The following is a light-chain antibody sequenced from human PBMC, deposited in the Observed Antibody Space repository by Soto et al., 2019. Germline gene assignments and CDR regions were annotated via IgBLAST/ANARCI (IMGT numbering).Light chain of an antibody. J-gene: IGKJ1*01. CDR2: DAS. V-gene: IGKV3-11*01. CDR3: EQRSSWPLT. Sequence: EIVLTQSPATLSLSPGERVSLSCRASQSVNTYFPWSQQKPGQAPRLLIYDASSRATGIPARFSGSGSGTDFTLTISSLEPEDFEIYYCEQRSSWPLTFGHGTRVEI. CDR1: QSVNTY.